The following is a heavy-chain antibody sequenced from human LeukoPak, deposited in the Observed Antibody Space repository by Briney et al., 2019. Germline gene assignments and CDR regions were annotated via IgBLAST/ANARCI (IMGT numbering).Heavy chain of an antibody. CDR1: GFGLSSFE. J-gene: IGHJ5*02. D-gene: IGHD2-15*01. V-gene: IGHV3-48*03. Sequence: GGSLRLSCAASGFGLSSFEVNWVRQTPGKGLEWVSFVTGDKLYFADSVMGRFTVSRDNAKNSLYLQMNSLRDEDTGMYYCARDGSGGAYAWFDPWGQGTLVTVSS. CDR2: VTGDKL. CDR3: ARDGSGGAYAWFDP.